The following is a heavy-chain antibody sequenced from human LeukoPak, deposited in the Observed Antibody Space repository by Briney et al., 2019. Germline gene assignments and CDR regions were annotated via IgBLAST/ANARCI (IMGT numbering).Heavy chain of an antibody. CDR1: GGSISSYY. V-gene: IGHV4-59*12. CDR3: ARVGSSGWYEAPMDV. Sequence: SETLSLTCTVSGGSISSYYWSWIRQPPGKGLEWIGYIYYSGSTNYNPSLKSRVTISVDTSKNQFSLKLSSVTAADTAVYYCARVGSSGWYEAPMDVWGKGTTVTVSS. D-gene: IGHD6-19*01. CDR2: IYYSGST. J-gene: IGHJ6*04.